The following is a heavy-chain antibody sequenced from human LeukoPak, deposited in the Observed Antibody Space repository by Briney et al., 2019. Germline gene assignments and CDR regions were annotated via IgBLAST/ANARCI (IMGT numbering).Heavy chain of an antibody. CDR2: ISAYNGNT. V-gene: IGHV1-18*01. D-gene: IGHD2-2*01. J-gene: IGHJ3*02. CDR3: ARDFCPLGYCSSTSWDAFDI. Sequence: ASVKVSCKASGYTFTSYGTSWVRQAPGQGLEWMGWISAYNGNTNYAQKLQGRVTMTTDTSTSTAYMELRSLRSDDTAVYYCARDFCPLGYCSSTSWDAFDIWGQGTMVTVSS. CDR1: GYTFTSYG.